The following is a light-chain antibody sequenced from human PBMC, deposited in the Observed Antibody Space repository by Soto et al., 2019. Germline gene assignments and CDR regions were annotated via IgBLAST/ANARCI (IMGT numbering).Light chain of an antibody. J-gene: IGKJ2*01. Sequence: ESVLTQSPGTLSLSPGERATLSCRASQSVTSSYLAWYQQKPGQAPRLLIYGASSRATGIPDRFSGSGSGTDFTLTISRLEAEDFAVYYCQQYGSSPPYSFGQGTKVEIK. V-gene: IGKV3-20*01. CDR3: QQYGSSPPYS. CDR1: QSVTSSY. CDR2: GAS.